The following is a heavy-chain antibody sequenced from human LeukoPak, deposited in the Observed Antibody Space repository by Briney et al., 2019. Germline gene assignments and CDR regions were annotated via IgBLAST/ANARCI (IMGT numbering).Heavy chain of an antibody. CDR2: IKSDGST. V-gene: IGHV3-74*01. D-gene: IGHD3-22*01. J-gene: IGHJ4*02. Sequence: PGGSLRLFCAASGFTFSRSWVHWARQAPGRGLVWVSRIKSDGSTNYADSVKGRFTISRDNAKNTLYLQMNSLRAEDTAVYYCARGSSLVYDSSKTFDYWGQGTLVTVSS. CDR1: GFTFSRSW. CDR3: ARGSSLVYDSSKTFDY.